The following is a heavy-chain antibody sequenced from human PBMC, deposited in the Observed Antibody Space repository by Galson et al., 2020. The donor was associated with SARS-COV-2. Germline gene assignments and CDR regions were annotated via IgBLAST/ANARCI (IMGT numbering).Heavy chain of an antibody. Sequence: SETLSLTCTVSGGSIRSSSYHWAWIRQPPGKGLEWTGYIYFSGTTYYTPSLKSRVTVSVDTSKNQFTLRLNSVTAADTAVYYCARHFGNSFDYWGQGTLVAVSS. V-gene: IGHV4-39*01. CDR3: ARHFGNSFDY. D-gene: IGHD3-3*01. CDR2: IYFSGTT. CDR1: GGSIRSSSYH. J-gene: IGHJ4*02.